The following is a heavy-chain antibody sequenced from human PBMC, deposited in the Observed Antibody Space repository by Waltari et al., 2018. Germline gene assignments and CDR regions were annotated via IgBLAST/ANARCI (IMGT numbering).Heavy chain of an antibody. V-gene: IGHV3-23*03. CDR2: IYSGGST. CDR1: GFTFSSYA. J-gene: IGHJ4*02. Sequence: EVQLLESGGGLVQPGGSLRLSCAASGFTFSSYAMSWVRQAPGKGLEWVSVIYSGGSTYYADSVKGRFTISRDNSKNTLYLQMNSLRAEDTAVYYCAKGTYGDYDVVDYWGQGTLVTVSS. CDR3: AKGTYGDYDVVDY. D-gene: IGHD4-17*01.